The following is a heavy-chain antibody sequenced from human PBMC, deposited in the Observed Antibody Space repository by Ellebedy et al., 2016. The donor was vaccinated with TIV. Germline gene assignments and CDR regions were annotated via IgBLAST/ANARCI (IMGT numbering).Heavy chain of an antibody. J-gene: IGHJ4*02. V-gene: IGHV6-1*01. CDR1: GDSVSNNGVT. Sequence: SQTLSLTCAISGDSVSNNGVTWNWIRQSPSRGLEWLGRTYYRSKWYNENAVSLNSRITINPDTSKNQFSLQLNSVTPEETAVYYCARHVAREGYNRWGQGTLVTVSS. CDR3: ARHVAREGYNR. CDR2: TYYRSKWYN. D-gene: IGHD5-24*01.